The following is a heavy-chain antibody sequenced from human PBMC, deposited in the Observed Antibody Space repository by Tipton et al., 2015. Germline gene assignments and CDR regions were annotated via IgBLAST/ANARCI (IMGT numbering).Heavy chain of an antibody. Sequence: GSLRLSCAASGFTVSSYGLSWVRQAPGKGLEWVSVKGRFIISGDNSKNTLYLQMNNLRAEDTAVYYCARGGPHFWEPRFWGQGTLVTVSS. V-gene: IGHV3-53*01. CDR3: ARGGPHFWEPRF. J-gene: IGHJ4*02. D-gene: IGHD3-3*02. CDR1: GFTVSSYG.